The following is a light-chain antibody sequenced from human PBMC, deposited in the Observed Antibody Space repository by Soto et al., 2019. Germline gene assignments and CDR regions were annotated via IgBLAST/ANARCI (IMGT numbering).Light chain of an antibody. J-gene: IGLJ1*01. CDR2: EVS. Sequence: QSALTQPASVSGSPGQSITISCTGTSSDVGGYNYDSWYQHHPGKAPKLMNYEVSNRPSGVSNRFSGSKSGNASSLTISGLQAEDEAEYYCSSYTSSGTLYVLGTGTKLTVL. CDR1: SSDVGGYNY. CDR3: SSYTSSGTLYV. V-gene: IGLV2-14*01.